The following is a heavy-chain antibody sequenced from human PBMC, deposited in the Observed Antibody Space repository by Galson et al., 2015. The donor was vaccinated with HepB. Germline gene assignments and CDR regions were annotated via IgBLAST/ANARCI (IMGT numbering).Heavy chain of an antibody. D-gene: IGHD2-15*01. CDR2: ISGSGGWT. CDR1: GFSFSHYA. CDR3: AKGSGETCYYFDT. J-gene: IGHJ4*02. V-gene: IGHV3-23*01. Sequence: SLRLSCAGSGFSFSHYAMSWVRQAPGEGLEWIAAISGSGGWTYYADSAKDRFTISRDSSKSTLFLQVNSLGAEDTAIYYCAKGSGETCYYFDTWGQGTLVTVSS.